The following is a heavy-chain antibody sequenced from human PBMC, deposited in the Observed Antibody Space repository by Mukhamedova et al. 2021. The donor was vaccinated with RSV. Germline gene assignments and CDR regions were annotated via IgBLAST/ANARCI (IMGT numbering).Heavy chain of an antibody. V-gene: IGHV4-39*07. D-gene: IGHD2-15*01. J-gene: IGHJ5*02. CDR3: ARERSYILDRFDP. Sequence: STWDSGSTYYNPSLKSRVTISVDTSKNQFSLKLSSVTAADTAVYYCARERSYILDRFDPWGQGTLATVSS. CDR2: TWDSGST.